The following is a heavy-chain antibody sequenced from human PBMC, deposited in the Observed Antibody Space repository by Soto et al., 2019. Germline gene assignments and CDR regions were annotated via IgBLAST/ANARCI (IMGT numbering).Heavy chain of an antibody. CDR3: AREKRANGYFDY. J-gene: IGHJ4*02. CDR1: GFAFSAYY. Sequence: EVQLVESGGGVVQPGGSLRLSCAASGFAFSAYYMTWVRQAPGKGREWVANIKKAGSEKYYAGSVNGRFIISRDDAKNLLFLQMISLRVEDTAVYYCAREKRANGYFDYWGQGTPVTVSA. CDR2: IKKAGSEK. V-gene: IGHV3-7*01.